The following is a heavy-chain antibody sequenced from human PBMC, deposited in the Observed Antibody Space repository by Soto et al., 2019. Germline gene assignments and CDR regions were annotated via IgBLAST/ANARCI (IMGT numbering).Heavy chain of an antibody. CDR3: ARGIRNHYGHSDDYPPENF. CDR1: GGAISRYY. Sequence: PSETLSLTCTVSGGAISRYYWSCIRQPAWRGLEWIGYIYYSGSTNYNPTLKSRVTISVDTSKNQFSLKLSSVTAADTAMYYCARGIRNHYGHSDDYPPENFWGRGTLVTVSS. CDR2: IYYSGST. D-gene: IGHD3-10*01. J-gene: IGHJ4*02. V-gene: IGHV4-59*01.